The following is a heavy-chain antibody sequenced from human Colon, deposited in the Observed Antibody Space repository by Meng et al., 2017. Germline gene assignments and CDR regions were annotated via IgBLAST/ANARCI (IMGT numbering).Heavy chain of an antibody. CDR2: ISYSGST. CDR1: GGSISSYY. CDR3: VRGIAVADNWFDP. J-gene: IGHJ5*02. D-gene: IGHD6-19*01. V-gene: IGHV4-59*01. Sequence: QWQLQGPGPGLVKPSETLSLTCTVSGGSISSYYWSWIRQPPGKGLEWIGYISYSGSTNYNPSLKSRVTISVDTSKNRFSLRLSSVTAADTAVYYCVRGIAVADNWFDPWGQGTLVTVSS.